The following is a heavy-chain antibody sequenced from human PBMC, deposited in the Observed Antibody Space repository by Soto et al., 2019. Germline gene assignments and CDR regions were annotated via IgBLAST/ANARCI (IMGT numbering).Heavy chain of an antibody. CDR3: ARGKGPDYDYVWGSYRSRRGYYYYGMDV. Sequence: ASVKVSCKASGYTFTGYYMHWVRQAPGQGLEWMGWINPNSGGTNYAQKFQGWVTMTRDTSISTAYMELSRLRSDDTAVYYCARGKGPDYDYVWGSYRSRRGYYYYGMDVWGQGTTVTVSS. V-gene: IGHV1-2*04. CDR1: GYTFTGYY. CDR2: INPNSGGT. J-gene: IGHJ6*02. D-gene: IGHD3-16*02.